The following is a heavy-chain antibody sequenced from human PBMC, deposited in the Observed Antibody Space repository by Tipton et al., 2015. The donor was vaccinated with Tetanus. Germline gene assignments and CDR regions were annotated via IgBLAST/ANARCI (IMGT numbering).Heavy chain of an antibody. Sequence: VQLVQSGAEVKKPGESLKISCQASGYSFPHYYIAWVRYMPGKSLEWMGAIKPDDSDILYGPSLRGQVAISADKSINTAYLQWSSLKASDTGIYYCAXRRTNTNLXFWFXXWGPG. CDR1: GYSFPHYY. CDR3: AXRRTNTNLXFWFXX. D-gene: IGHD1/OR15-1a*01. CDR2: IKPDDSDI. V-gene: IGHV5-51*01. J-gene: IGHJ5*02.